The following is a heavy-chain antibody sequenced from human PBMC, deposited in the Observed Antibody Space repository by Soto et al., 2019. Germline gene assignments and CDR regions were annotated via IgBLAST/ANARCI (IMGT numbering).Heavy chain of an antibody. D-gene: IGHD3-22*01. CDR2: ISAYNGNT. CDR3: ARDHYYDSSGYPSPNWFDP. Sequence: VKVCCKASGYTFTSYGISWVRQAPGQGLEWMGWISAYNGNTNYAQKLQGRVTMTTDTSTSTAYMELRSLRSDDTAVYYCARDHYYDSSGYPSPNWFDPWGQGTLVTVSS. V-gene: IGHV1-18*01. CDR1: GYTFTSYG. J-gene: IGHJ5*02.